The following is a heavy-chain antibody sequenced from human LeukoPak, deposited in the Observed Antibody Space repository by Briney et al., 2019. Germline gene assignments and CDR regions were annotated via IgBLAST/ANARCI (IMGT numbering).Heavy chain of an antibody. CDR1: GDSISNYY. D-gene: IGHD2-2*01. J-gene: IGHJ4*02. CDR2: IYYSGST. Sequence: SETLSLTCTVSGDSISNYYWGWIRQPPGKGLEWIGSIYYSGSTYYNPSLKSRVTISVDTSKNQFSLKLSSVTAADTAVYYCARHCSSTSCLFDYWGQGTLVTVSS. CDR3: ARHCSSTSCLFDY. V-gene: IGHV4-39*01.